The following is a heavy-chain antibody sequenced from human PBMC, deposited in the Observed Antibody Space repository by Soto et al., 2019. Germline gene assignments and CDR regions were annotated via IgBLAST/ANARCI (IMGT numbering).Heavy chain of an antibody. V-gene: IGHV1-18*01. Sequence: GASVKVSCKASGYTFTSYGISWVRQAPGQGLEWMGWISAYNGNTNYAQKLQGRVTMTTDTSTSTAYMELRSLRSDDTAVYYCARDVPDYDFWSGYPLTDWFDPWGQGTLVTVSS. CDR2: ISAYNGNT. J-gene: IGHJ5*02. D-gene: IGHD3-3*01. CDR1: GYTFTSYG. CDR3: ARDVPDYDFWSGYPLTDWFDP.